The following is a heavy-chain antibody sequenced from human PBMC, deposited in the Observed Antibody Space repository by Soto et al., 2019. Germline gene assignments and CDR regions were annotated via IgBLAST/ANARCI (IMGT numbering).Heavy chain of an antibody. CDR1: GFSFSDYY. J-gene: IGHJ6*03. CDR3: ARDPRYCSGGSCYSAGEDHYYYYLDV. D-gene: IGHD2-15*01. CDR2: ISSGGSPI. V-gene: IGHV3-11*01. Sequence: QVQLVESAGGLVKPGGSLRLSCAASGFSFSDYYMSWIRQAPGKGLEWVSYISSGGSPIYYTDSVKGRFTISRDNAENSLYLQMNSLRAEDTAVYYCARDPRYCSGGSCYSAGEDHYYYYLDVWGKGTTVTVSS.